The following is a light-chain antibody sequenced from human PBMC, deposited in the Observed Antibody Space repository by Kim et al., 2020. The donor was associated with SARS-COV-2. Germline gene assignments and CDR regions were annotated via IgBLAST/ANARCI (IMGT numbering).Light chain of an antibody. CDR2: EVS. Sequence: GQSVTIACTGTRSDVSDYNYVSWYQQHPGKAPKLIISEVSKRPSGVPDRFSGSKSGNTASLTVSGLQAEDEADYYCSSYTGSNTLLFGGGTKVTVL. J-gene: IGLJ2*01. CDR3: SSYTGSNTLL. CDR1: RSDVSDYNY. V-gene: IGLV2-8*01.